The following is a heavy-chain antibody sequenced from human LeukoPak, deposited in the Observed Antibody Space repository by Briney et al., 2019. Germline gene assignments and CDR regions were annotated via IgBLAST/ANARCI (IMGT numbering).Heavy chain of an antibody. D-gene: IGHD3-10*01. CDR2: INPNSGGT. CDR1: GYTFNGHY. Sequence: ASVKVSCKASGYTFNGHYMHWVRQAPGQGLEWMGWINPNSGGTNYAQKFQGRVTMTRDTSISTAYMELSRLRSDDTAVYYCARDPDPTITMVRGVMGFDYWGQGTLVTVSS. J-gene: IGHJ4*02. V-gene: IGHV1-2*02. CDR3: ARDPDPTITMVRGVMGFDY.